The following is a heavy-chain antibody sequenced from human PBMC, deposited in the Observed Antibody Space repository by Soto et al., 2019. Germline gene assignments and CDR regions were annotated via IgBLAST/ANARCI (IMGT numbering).Heavy chain of an antibody. CDR3: ARGRYGDY. J-gene: IGHJ4*02. V-gene: IGHV1-18*01. CDR2: ISAHNGNT. D-gene: IGHD1-1*01. Sequence: VLLMQSGAEVKEPGASVKVSCKGSGYAFTTYGITWVRQAPGQGLEWMEWISAHNGNTNYAQKLQGRVTVTRDTSTSTAYMELRSLRSDDTAVFYCARGRYGDYWGQGALVTVSS. CDR1: GYAFTTYG.